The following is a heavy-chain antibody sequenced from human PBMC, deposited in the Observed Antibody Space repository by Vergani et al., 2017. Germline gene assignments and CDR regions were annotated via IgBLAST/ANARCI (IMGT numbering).Heavy chain of an antibody. V-gene: IGHV4-34*01. J-gene: IGHJ4*02. CDR2: INHSGST. CDR1: GGSFSGYY. D-gene: IGHD3-16*02. Sequence: QVQLQQWGAGLLTPSETLSLTCAVYGGSFSGYYWSWIRQPPGKGLEWTGEINHSGSTNYNPSLKSRVTISVDTSKNQFSLKLSSVTAADTAVYYCARGSWGSYRYTDYWGQGTLVTVSS. CDR3: ARGSWGSYRYTDY.